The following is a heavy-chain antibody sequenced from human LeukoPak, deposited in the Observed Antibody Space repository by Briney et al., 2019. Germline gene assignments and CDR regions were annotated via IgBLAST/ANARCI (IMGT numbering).Heavy chain of an antibody. CDR3: ARNRGWQQFDC. CDR2: MKQDGSER. D-gene: IGHD5-24*01. V-gene: IGHV3-7*01. J-gene: IGHJ4*02. Sequence: GGSLRLSCGASGLIFTDYWVDWVRQTPGKGLEWVANMKQDGSERNYLESVKGRFTISRDNAKNSLYLQMNNLRAEDTAIYYCARNRGWQQFDCWGQGTLVTVSS. CDR1: GLIFTDYW.